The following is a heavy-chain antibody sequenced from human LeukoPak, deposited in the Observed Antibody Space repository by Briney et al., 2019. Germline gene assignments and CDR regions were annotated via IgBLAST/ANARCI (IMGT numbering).Heavy chain of an antibody. CDR1: GYTFTSYG. CDR3: ARGEYNYGRDWFDP. D-gene: IGHD5-18*01. CDR2: ISAYNGNT. Sequence: GASVKVSCKASGYTFTSYGISWVRQAPGQGLGWMGWISAYNGNTNYAQKLQGRVTMTTDTSTSTAYMELRSLRSDDTAVYYCARGEYNYGRDWFDPWGQGTLVTVSS. V-gene: IGHV1-18*01. J-gene: IGHJ5*02.